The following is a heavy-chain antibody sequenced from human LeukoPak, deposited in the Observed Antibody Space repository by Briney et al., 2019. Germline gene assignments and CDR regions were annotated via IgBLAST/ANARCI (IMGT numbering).Heavy chain of an antibody. CDR3: AKDVFELYDIYDH. Sequence: GGSLRLSCAASGFTFSNYAMSWVRQAPGKGLEWVSAISGNGGSTFDADSVKGRFTISRDNSKNTLYLQMNSLRAEDTAIYYCAKDVFELYDIYDHWGQGTLVSVSS. V-gene: IGHV3-23*01. CDR2: ISGNGGST. D-gene: IGHD3-9*01. CDR1: GFTFSNYA. J-gene: IGHJ4*02.